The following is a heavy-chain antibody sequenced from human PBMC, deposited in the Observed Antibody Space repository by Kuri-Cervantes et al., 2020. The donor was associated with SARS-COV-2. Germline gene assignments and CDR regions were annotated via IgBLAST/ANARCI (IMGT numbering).Heavy chain of an antibody. V-gene: IGHV3-30-3*02. CDR2: ISYDGNNK. CDR3: AKSKLLWFGELLHSIDY. CDR1: GFTFSSYA. J-gene: IGHJ4*02. D-gene: IGHD3-10*01. Sequence: GESLKISCAASGFTFSSYAMHWVRQAPGKGLEWVTVISYDGNNKYYADSVKGRFTISRDNSKNTLYLQMNSLRAEDTAVYYCAKSKLLWFGELLHSIDYWGQGTLVTVSS.